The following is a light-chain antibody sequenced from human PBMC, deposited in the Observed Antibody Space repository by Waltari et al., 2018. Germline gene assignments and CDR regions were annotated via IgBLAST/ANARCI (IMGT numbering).Light chain of an antibody. V-gene: IGLV2-14*03. J-gene: IGLJ2*01. CDR3: SSYTRSSTVV. Sequence: QSALTQPASVSGSPGQSITISCTGTNSAIGAYNYVSWYQQHPGQVPKLMIFDVSYRPSGVSDRFSGSKSGNTASLTISGLQTEDEADYYCSSYTRSSTVVFGGGTKLTVL. CDR1: NSAIGAYNY. CDR2: DVS.